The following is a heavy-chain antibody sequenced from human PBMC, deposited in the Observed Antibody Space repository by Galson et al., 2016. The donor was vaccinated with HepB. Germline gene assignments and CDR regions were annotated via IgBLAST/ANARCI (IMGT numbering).Heavy chain of an antibody. Sequence: SLRLSCAASGLNFNTYWMSWVRKAPGKGLEWVANIKPDGSEEYYVDAVKGRVTLSRDNAKNSLYLQMNSLRAEDTAVYYCATYCSGTTCYYSYFDYWGQGTLVTVSS. CDR1: GLNFNTYW. V-gene: IGHV3-7*01. D-gene: IGHD2-2*01. CDR3: ATYCSGTTCYYSYFDY. J-gene: IGHJ4*02. CDR2: IKPDGSEE.